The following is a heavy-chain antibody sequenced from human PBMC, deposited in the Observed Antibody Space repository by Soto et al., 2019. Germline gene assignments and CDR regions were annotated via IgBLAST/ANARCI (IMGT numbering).Heavy chain of an antibody. J-gene: IGHJ6*02. CDR2: INAGNGNT. Sequence: QVQLVQSGAEVKKPGASVKVSCKASGYTFTSYAMHWVRQAPGQRLEWMGWINAGNGNTKYSQKFQGRVTITRDTSASTAYMELSSLRSEDTAVYYCARDYYYGSGAPGVVYGMDVWCQGTTVTVSS. CDR3: ARDYYYGSGAPGVVYGMDV. CDR1: GYTFTSYA. D-gene: IGHD3-10*01. V-gene: IGHV1-3*01.